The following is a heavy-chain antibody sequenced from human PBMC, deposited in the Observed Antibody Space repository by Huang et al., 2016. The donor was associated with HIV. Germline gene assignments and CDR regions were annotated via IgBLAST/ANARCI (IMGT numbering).Heavy chain of an antibody. CDR2: SRSKANSYAT. Sequence: EVQLVESGGGLVQPGGSLKLYCAASGFTFSGSAMHWVRQASGKGLEWVGRSRSKANSYATAYAASVKGRFTISRDDSKNTAYLQMNSLKTEDTAVYYCTRLTMIGDGDYWGQGTLVTVSS. CDR1: GFTFSGSA. D-gene: IGHD3-22*01. V-gene: IGHV3-73*01. CDR3: TRLTMIGDGDY. J-gene: IGHJ4*02.